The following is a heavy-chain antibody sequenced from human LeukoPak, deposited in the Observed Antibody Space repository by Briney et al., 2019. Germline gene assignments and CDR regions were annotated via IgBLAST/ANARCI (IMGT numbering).Heavy chain of an antibody. V-gene: IGHV3-73*01. J-gene: IGHJ4*02. Sequence: GGSLRLSCAASGFTFSNAWMNWVRQASGKGPEWVGRIRNKANNYATAYTASVRGRFTVSRDDSKNTAFLQMNSLITEDTAVYYCIRDLLVTQDDYWGQGALVTVSS. CDR3: IRDLLVTQDDY. CDR1: GFTFSNAW. CDR2: IRNKANNYAT. D-gene: IGHD3-10*01.